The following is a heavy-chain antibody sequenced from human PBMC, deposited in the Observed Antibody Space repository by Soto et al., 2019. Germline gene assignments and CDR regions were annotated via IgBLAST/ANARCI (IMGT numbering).Heavy chain of an antibody. CDR1: GFTFSSYS. J-gene: IGHJ4*02. CDR3: ARDPTYYDILPDSFDY. Sequence: EVQLVESGGGLVKPGGSLRLSCAASGFTFSSYSMNWVRQAPGKGLEWVSSISSSSSYIYYADSVKGRFTISRDNSKNTLYLEMNSLRAEDTAVYYCARDPTYYDILPDSFDYWGQGTLVTVSS. V-gene: IGHV3-21*01. D-gene: IGHD3-9*01. CDR2: ISSSSSYI.